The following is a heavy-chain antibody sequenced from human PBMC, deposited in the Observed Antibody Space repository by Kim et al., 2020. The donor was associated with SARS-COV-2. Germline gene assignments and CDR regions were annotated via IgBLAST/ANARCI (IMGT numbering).Heavy chain of an antibody. V-gene: IGHV4-34*01. CDR1: GGSFSGYY. CDR2: INHSGST. D-gene: IGHD3-16*02. J-gene: IGHJ6*02. CDR3: VRGGGLRLGELSPFYYYYYGMDV. Sequence: SETLSLTCAVYGGSFSGYYWSWIRQPPGKGLEWIGEINHSGSTNYNPSLKSRVTISVDTSKNQFSLKLSSVTAADTAVYYCVRGGGLRLGELSPFYYYYYGMDVWGQGTTVTVSS.